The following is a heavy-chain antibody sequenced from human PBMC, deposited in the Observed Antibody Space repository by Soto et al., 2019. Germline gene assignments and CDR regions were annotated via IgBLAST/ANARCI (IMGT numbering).Heavy chain of an antibody. CDR3: ARVLLAVCYCSGGSCYLSDAFDI. D-gene: IGHD2-15*01. V-gene: IGHV4-30-4*01. J-gene: IGHJ3*02. CDR2: IYYSGST. Sequence: PSETLSLTCTVSGGSISSGDYYWSWIRQPPVKGLEWIGYIYYSGSTYYNPSLKSRVTISVDTSKNQFSLKLSSVTAADTAVYYCARVLLAVCYCSGGSCYLSDAFDIWGQGTMVTVSS. CDR1: GGSISSGDYY.